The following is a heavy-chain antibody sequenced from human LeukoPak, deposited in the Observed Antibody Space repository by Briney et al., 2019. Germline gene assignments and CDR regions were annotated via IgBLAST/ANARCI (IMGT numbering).Heavy chain of an antibody. V-gene: IGHV4-38-2*02. CDR3: ARDSNRLY. D-gene: IGHD2/OR15-2a*01. J-gene: IGHJ4*02. CDR1: GYSISSGYH. Sequence: SETLSLTCTVSGYSISSGYHWGWIRQPPGKGLEWIGNIYRSGSTYYNPSLRSRVTISVDTSKNQFSLKLSSVTAADTAVYYCARDSNRLYWGQGTLVTVSS. CDR2: IYRSGST.